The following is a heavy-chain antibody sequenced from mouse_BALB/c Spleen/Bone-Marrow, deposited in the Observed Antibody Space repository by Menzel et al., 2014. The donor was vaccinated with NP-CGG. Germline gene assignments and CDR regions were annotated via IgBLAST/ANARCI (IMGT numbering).Heavy chain of an antibody. V-gene: IGHV5-17*02. CDR2: ISSGSSTI. Sequence: EVKLVESGGGLVQPGGSRKLSCAASGFTFSSFGMHWVRQAPEKGLEWVAYISSGSSTIYYADTVKGRFTISRDNPKNTLLLQMTSLRSEDTAMYYCARDRYDEYFDVWGAGTTVTVSS. CDR3: ARDRYDEYFDV. D-gene: IGHD2-14*01. CDR1: GFTFSSFG. J-gene: IGHJ1*01.